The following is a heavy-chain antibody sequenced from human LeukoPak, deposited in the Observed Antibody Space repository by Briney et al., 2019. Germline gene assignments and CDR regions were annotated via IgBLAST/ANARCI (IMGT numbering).Heavy chain of an antibody. Sequence: GGSLRLSCAASGFTFSSYALNWVRQAPGKGLEWVSYISSSSSTIYYTDSVKGRFTISRDNAKNSLYLQMNSLRDEDTAVYYCARSSSSSWPQYQPLTGAFDIWGQGTMVTVSS. CDR2: ISSSSSTI. V-gene: IGHV3-48*02. CDR3: ARSSSSSWPQYQPLTGAFDI. D-gene: IGHD6-13*01. J-gene: IGHJ3*02. CDR1: GFTFSSYA.